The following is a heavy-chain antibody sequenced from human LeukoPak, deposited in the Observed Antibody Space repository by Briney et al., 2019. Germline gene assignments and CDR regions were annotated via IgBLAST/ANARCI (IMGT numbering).Heavy chain of an antibody. D-gene: IGHD1-1*01. Sequence: SETLSLTCAVYGGSFSGYYWSWIRQPPGKGLEWIGEINHSGSTNYNPSLKSRVTISVDTSKNQFSLKLSSVTAADTAVYFCARGWRRVNWFDPWGQGTLVTVSS. CDR3: ARGWRRVNWFDP. V-gene: IGHV4-34*01. CDR2: INHSGST. J-gene: IGHJ5*02. CDR1: GGSFSGYY.